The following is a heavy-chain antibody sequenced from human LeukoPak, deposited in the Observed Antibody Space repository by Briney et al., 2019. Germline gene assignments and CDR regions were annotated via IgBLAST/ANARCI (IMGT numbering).Heavy chain of an antibody. V-gene: IGHV4-59*01. CDR3: ARDNDSSGYSFDY. CDR2: IYYSGST. D-gene: IGHD3-22*01. J-gene: IGHJ4*02. Sequence: GYIYYSGSTNYNPSLKSRVNISVDTSKNQFSLKLSSVTAADTAVYYCARDNDSSGYSFDYWGQGTLVTVSS.